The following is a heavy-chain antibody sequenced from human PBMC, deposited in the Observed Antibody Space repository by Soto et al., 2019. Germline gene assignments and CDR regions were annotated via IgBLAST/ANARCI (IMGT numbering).Heavy chain of an antibody. J-gene: IGHJ4*02. CDR1: GGSINNYA. D-gene: IGHD4-17*01. CDR2: IIPIYGTA. V-gene: IGHV1-69*01. CDR3: ARGSVGGYGDFGGLYDS. Sequence: QVQLVQSGAEVRKPGSSVKVSCKAFGGSINNYALTWVRQAPGQGLEWMGGIIPIYGTANYAQKFRVRVTLTADEDTSTAYMELSSLRYEDTAVYYCARGSVGGYGDFGGLYDSWGQGTLVTVSS.